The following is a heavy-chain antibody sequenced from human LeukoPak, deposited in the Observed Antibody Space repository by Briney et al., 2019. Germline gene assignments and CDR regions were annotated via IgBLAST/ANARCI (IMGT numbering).Heavy chain of an antibody. CDR3: ARDSQTPEAYVAFDI. V-gene: IGHV3-21*01. D-gene: IGHD2-15*01. J-gene: IGHJ3*02. CDR1: GFTFSSYS. CDR2: ISSSSSYI. Sequence: SGGSLRLSCAASGFTFSSYSMNWVRQAPGKGLEWVSSISSSSSYIYYADSVKGRFTISRENAKSSLYLQMNSLRAEDTAVYYCARDSQTPEAYVAFDIWGQGTKVTVSS.